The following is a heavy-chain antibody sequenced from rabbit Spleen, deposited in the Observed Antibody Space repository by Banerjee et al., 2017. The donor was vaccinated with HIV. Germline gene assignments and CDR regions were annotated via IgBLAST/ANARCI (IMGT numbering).Heavy chain of an antibody. J-gene: IGHJ4*01. V-gene: IGHV1S40*01. CDR3: TRDDGSGHYIDGDLNL. CDR1: GVSFSSGYD. Sequence: QQLVEYGRGLVKPGASLTLTCKASGVSFSSGYDMCWVRRAPGKGLEWIACIYTGNSKTYYANWAKGRFTISKSSSTTVTLQMTSLTVADTATYFCTRDDGSGHYIDGDLNLGGPGTLVTVS. CDR2: IYTGNSKT. D-gene: IGHD1-1*01.